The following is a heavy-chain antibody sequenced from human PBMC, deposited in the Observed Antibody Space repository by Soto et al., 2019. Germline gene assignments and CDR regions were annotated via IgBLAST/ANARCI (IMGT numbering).Heavy chain of an antibody. Sequence: ASVKVSCKAAGGTFSSYGISWVRQAPGQGLEWMGGIIPMFGTATHTQNFQGRLTITADESTSTAYMELSSLRSEDTAVYFCTRSVGVTTLSYLDYWGQGTLVTVSS. D-gene: IGHD1-26*01. V-gene: IGHV1-69*13. CDR3: TRSVGVTTLSYLDY. CDR2: IIPMFGTA. CDR1: GGTFSSYG. J-gene: IGHJ4*02.